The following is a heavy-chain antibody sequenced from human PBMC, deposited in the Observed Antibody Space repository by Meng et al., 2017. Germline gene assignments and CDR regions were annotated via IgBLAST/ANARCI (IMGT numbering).Heavy chain of an antibody. CDR1: GYTFTGYY. V-gene: IGHV1-2*06. D-gene: IGHD3-10*01. J-gene: IGHJ6*02. CDR2: INPNSGGT. Sequence: ASVKVSCKASGYTFTGYYMHWVRQAPGQGLEWMGRINPNSGGTNYAQKFQGRVTMTRDTSISTAYMELSRLRSDDTAVYYCARDLPEMVRIRYYYGMDVWGQGTTVT. CDR3: ARDLPEMVRIRYYYGMDV.